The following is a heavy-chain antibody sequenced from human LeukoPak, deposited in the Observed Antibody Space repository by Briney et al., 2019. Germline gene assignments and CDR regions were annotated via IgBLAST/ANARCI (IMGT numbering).Heavy chain of an antibody. CDR3: ARETRFHYQEY. V-gene: IGHV4-59*12. CDR2: IYYSGST. J-gene: IGHJ4*02. CDR1: GGSISGYY. D-gene: IGHD2-2*01. Sequence: SETLSLTCSVSGGSISGYYWSWIRQPPGKGLEWIGYIYYSGSTNYNPSLRSRVTISVDTSKNQFSLKLSSVTAADTAVYYCARETRFHYQEYWGQGTLVTVSS.